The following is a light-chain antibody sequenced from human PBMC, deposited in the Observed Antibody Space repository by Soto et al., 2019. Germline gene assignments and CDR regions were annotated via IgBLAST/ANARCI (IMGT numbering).Light chain of an antibody. V-gene: IGLV2-14*01. CDR1: SSAAGRYNY. Sequence: QSVLTQPASVSGSPGQSNTIYCTGTSSAAGRYNYVSWFQQHPGKAPKLMIFEVSTRPSGVSNRFSGSKSGNTASLTISGLQIEDEADYYCCSYTSSTSAVFGGGTKLTVL. CDR3: CSYTSSTSAV. CDR2: EVS. J-gene: IGLJ2*01.